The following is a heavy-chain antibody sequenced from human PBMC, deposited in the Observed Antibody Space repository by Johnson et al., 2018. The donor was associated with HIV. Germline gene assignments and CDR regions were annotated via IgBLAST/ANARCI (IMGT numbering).Heavy chain of an antibody. CDR1: GFTVSSNY. CDR2: IYSGGTT. CDR3: ARVSGGNDYGDYAGAFDI. Sequence: EVQLVESGGGLAKPAWSPRLSCAASGFTVSSNYMTWVRQAPGKRLEWVSVIYSGGTTYNADSVKGRFTISRDNSKNTLYLQMNSLRAEDTAVYYCARVSGGNDYGDYAGAFDIWGQGTMVTVSS. V-gene: IGHV3-66*01. J-gene: IGHJ3*02. D-gene: IGHD4-17*01.